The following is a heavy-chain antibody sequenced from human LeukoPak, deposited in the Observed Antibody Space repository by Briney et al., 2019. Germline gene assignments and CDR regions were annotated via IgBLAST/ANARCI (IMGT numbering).Heavy chain of an antibody. D-gene: IGHD1-26*01. Sequence: PGGSLRLSCAASGFTFSNYWMHWVRQAPGKGLVWVSSISGSGYSTYNADSVKGRFTISRDNSKNTLYLQMNSLRAEDTAVYYCAKDGSSGSYYGAAFDIWGQGTMVTVSS. V-gene: IGHV3-23*01. CDR3: AKDGSSGSYYGAAFDI. CDR1: GFTFSNYW. CDR2: ISGSGYST. J-gene: IGHJ3*02.